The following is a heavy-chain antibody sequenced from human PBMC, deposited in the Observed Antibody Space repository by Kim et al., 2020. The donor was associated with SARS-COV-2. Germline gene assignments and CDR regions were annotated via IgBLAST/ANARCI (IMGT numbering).Heavy chain of an antibody. D-gene: IGHD3-10*01. CDR3: TTESPDYYGSVSYFDH. V-gene: IGHV3-15*01. J-gene: IGHJ2*01. Sequence: GGSLRLSCAASGFTFSNAWMSWVRQAPGKGLEWVARIKSKTDGGTTDYAAPVKDRFTISRDDSKNTLYLQMNSLKTEDTAVYYCTTESPDYYGSVSYFDHWGRGTLVTVSS. CDR2: IKSKTDGGTT. CDR1: GFTFSNAW.